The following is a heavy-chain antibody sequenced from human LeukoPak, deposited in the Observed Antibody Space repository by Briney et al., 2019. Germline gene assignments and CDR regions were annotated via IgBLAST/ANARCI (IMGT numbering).Heavy chain of an antibody. V-gene: IGHV3-30*02. D-gene: IGHD3-10*01. CDR2: IRYTGSKK. CDR1: GFTFSSYW. CDR3: AKHKSYSIDY. Sequence: QPGGSLRLSCAASGFTFSSYWMSWVRQAPGKGLEWVAFIRYTGSKKYYADSVKGRFTISRDNSKNTLYLQMNSLRAEDTAVYHCAKHKSYSIDYWGQGTLVTVSS. J-gene: IGHJ4*02.